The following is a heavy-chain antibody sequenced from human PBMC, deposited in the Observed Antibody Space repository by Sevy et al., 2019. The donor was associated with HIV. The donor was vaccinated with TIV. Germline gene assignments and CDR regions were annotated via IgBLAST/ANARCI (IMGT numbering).Heavy chain of an antibody. J-gene: IGHJ3*02. Sequence: GASVKVSCKASGGTFSSFGITWVRQAPGQGPEWMGRIIPVLNIANYAQKFQGRVTITADEPTSTAYMEMSSLRSDDTAVYYCARDRAGYSSDAFDIWGQGTMVTVSS. V-gene: IGHV1-69*13. CDR2: IIPVLNIA. CDR3: ARDRAGYSSDAFDI. D-gene: IGHD5-18*01. CDR1: GGTFSSFG.